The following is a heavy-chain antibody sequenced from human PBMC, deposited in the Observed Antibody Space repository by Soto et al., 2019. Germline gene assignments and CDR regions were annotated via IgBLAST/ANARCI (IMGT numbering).Heavy chain of an antibody. J-gene: IGHJ4*02. CDR1: GGSISSYY. CDR3: ARVPDSSGYYYDY. V-gene: IGHV4-59*01. Sequence: SETLSLTCTVSGGSISSYYWSWIRQPPGKGLEWIGYIYYSGSTNYNPSLKSRVTISVDTSKNQFSLKLSSVTAADTAVYYCARVPDSSGYYYDYWGQGTLVTVSS. D-gene: IGHD3-22*01. CDR2: IYYSGST.